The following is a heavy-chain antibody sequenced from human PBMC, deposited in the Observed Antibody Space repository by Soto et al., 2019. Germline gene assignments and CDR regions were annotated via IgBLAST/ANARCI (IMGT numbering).Heavy chain of an antibody. J-gene: IGHJ6*03. CDR2: IYYSGST. D-gene: IGHD2-2*01. Sequence: QVQLQESGPGLVKPSQTLSLTCTVSGGSISSGGYYWSWIRQHPGKGLEWIGYIYYSGSTYYNPSLKRRVTISVDTSKNQFSLKLSSVTAADTAVYYCARDHIVVVPAAQENYYYYYYMDVWSKGTTVTVSS. CDR3: ARDHIVVVPAAQENYYYYYYMDV. V-gene: IGHV4-31*03. CDR1: GGSISSGGYY.